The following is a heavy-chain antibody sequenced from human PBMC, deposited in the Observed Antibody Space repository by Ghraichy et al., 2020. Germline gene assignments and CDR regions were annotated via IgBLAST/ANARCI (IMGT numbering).Heavy chain of an antibody. CDR1: GYTFTSYG. V-gene: IGHV1-18*01. Sequence: ASVKVSCKASGYTFTSYGISWVRQAPGQGLEWMGWISAYNGNTNYAQKLQGRVTMTTDTSTSTAYMELRSLRSDDTAVYYCARGAPDSSSWYRSWSPSPYYFDYWGQGTLVTVSS. D-gene: IGHD6-13*01. CDR3: ARGAPDSSSWYRSWSPSPYYFDY. J-gene: IGHJ4*02. CDR2: ISAYNGNT.